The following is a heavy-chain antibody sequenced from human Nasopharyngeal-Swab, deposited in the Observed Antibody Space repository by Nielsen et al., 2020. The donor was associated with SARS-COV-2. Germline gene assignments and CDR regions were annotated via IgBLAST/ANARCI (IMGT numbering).Heavy chain of an antibody. V-gene: IGHV4-59*01. Sequence: SETLSLTCTVSGGSISSYYWSWTRQPPGKGLEWIGYIYYSGSTNYNPSLKSRVTISVDTSKNQFSLKLSSVTAADTAVYYCARDPNGGFDPWGQGTLVTVSS. D-gene: IGHD3-10*01. CDR2: IYYSGST. CDR3: ARDPNGGFDP. J-gene: IGHJ5*02. CDR1: GGSISSYY.